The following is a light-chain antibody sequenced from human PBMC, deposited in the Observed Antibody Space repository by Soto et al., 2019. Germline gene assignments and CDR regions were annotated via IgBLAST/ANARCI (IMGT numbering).Light chain of an antibody. CDR1: QDISNY. CDR3: QQYDNLPPLT. J-gene: IGKJ4*01. Sequence: DIQMTQSPSSLSASVGDRVTITCQARQDISNYLNGYQQKPGKAPKLLIYDASNLETGVPSRFSGSGSGTDFTFTISSLQPEDIATYYCQQYDNLPPLTFGGGTKVEIK. CDR2: DAS. V-gene: IGKV1-33*01.